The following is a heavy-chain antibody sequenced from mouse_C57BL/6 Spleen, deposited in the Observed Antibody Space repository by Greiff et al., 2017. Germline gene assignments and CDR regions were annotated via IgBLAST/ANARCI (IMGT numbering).Heavy chain of an antibody. J-gene: IGHJ2*01. Sequence: VQLQQPGAELVKPGASVKLSCKASGYTFTSYWMHWVKQRPGQGLEWIGMIHPNSGSTNYNEKFKSKATLTVDKSSSTAYMQRSSLTSEASAVYCCTRWEGPCYYFDYWGQGTTLTVSS. V-gene: IGHV1-64*01. CDR3: TRWEGPCYYFDY. CDR1: GYTFTSYW. D-gene: IGHD4-1*01. CDR2: IHPNSGST.